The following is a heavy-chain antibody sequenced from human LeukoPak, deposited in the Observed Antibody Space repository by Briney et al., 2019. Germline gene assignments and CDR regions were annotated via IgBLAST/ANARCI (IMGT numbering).Heavy chain of an antibody. Sequence: ASVKVSCKASGYTFTGYYMHWVRQAPGQGLEWMGRFNPNSGGTNYAQKFQGWVTMTRDTSISTAYMELSRLRSDDTAVYYCARAGRPPVMYDILTGPSPLDYWGQGTLVTVSS. J-gene: IGHJ4*02. CDR1: GYTFTGYY. D-gene: IGHD3-9*01. V-gene: IGHV1-2*04. CDR2: FNPNSGGT. CDR3: ARAGRPPVMYDILTGPSPLDY.